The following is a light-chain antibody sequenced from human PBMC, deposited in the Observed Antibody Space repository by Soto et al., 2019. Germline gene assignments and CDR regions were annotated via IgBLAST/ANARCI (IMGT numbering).Light chain of an antibody. CDR1: QSISNY. J-gene: IGKJ1*01. V-gene: IGKV1-16*01. CDR2: AAS. CDR3: QQYASFSPA. Sequence: DIHLTQSPSSLSASVGDRVSISCRASQSISNYLNWYQQKPGKAPKVLIFAASRLQSGVPSRFSGSGSGTEFTLTIISLQPDDFATYYCQQYASFSPAFGQRTKVDVK.